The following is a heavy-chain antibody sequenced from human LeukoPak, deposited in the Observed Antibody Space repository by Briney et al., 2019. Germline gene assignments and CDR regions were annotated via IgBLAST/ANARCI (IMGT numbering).Heavy chain of an antibody. CDR2: ISSSSSYI. D-gene: IGHD2-2*01. CDR3: ARGRIVVVPAAVRPRSYGMDV. J-gene: IGHJ6*02. V-gene: IGHV3-21*01. Sequence: GGSLRLSCAASGFTFSSYSMNWVRQAPGKGLEWVSSISSSSSYIYYADSVKGRFTISRDNAKNSLYLQMNSLRAADTAVYYCARGRIVVVPAAVRPRSYGMDVWGQGTTVTVSS. CDR1: GFTFSSYS.